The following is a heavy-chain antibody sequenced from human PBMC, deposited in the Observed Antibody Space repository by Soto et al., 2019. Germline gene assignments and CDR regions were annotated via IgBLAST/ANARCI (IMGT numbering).Heavy chain of an antibody. J-gene: IGHJ4*02. CDR1: GGSISSYY. V-gene: IGHV4-59*08. CDR3: ARRYGYSFDY. D-gene: IGHD1-1*01. CDR2: IYYSGST. Sequence: QVQLQESGPGLVKPSETLSLTCTVSGGSISSYYWSWIRQPPGKGLEWIGYIYYSGSTNYNPSLKSPFTISVDTSKNQFSLKLSSVTAADTAVYYCARRYGYSFDYWGQGTLVTVSS.